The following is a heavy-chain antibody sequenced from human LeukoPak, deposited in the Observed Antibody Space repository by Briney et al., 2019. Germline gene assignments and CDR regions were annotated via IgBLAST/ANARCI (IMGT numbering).Heavy chain of an antibody. Sequence: PGGSLRLSCAASGFTFDDYGMSWVRQAPGKGLEWVSGINWNGGSTGYADSVKGRFTISRDNAKNSLYLQMNSLRAEDTALYYCARVGSSYLYYYMDVWGKGTTVTVSS. J-gene: IGHJ6*03. D-gene: IGHD6-6*01. CDR3: ARVGSSYLYYYMDV. CDR2: INWNGGST. V-gene: IGHV3-20*04. CDR1: GFTFDDYG.